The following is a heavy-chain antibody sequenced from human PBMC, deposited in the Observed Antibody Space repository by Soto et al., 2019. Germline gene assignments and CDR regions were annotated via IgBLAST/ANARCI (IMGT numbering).Heavy chain of an antibody. CDR3: ARDFSSGYGHYMDV. J-gene: IGHJ6*03. V-gene: IGHV4-61*08. CDR1: GGSISSGDYY. Sequence: PSETLSLTCTVSGGSISSGDYYWSWIRQPPGKGLEWIGYIYYSGSTNYNPSLKSRVTMSVDTSKNQFSLKLSPVTAADTAVYYCARDFSSGYGHYMDVWGKGTTVTVSS. CDR2: IYYSGST. D-gene: IGHD3-3*01.